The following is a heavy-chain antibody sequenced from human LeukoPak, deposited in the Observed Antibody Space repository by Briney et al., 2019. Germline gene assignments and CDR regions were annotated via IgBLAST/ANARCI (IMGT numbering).Heavy chain of an antibody. J-gene: IGHJ6*03. CDR2: ISSTGGTT. D-gene: IGHD2-15*01. CDR3: AKNGDRGAYCTGGTCYPYFYYYMDV. V-gene: IGHV3-23*01. CDR1: GFSFDDYA. Sequence: PGGSLRLSCAASGFSFDDYAMHWVRQAPGKGLEWVSSISSTGGTTYYADSVKGRFTISRDSSKNTLYLQMNSLRAEDTAIYYCAKNGDRGAYCTGGTCYPYFYYYMDVWGKGTTVTI.